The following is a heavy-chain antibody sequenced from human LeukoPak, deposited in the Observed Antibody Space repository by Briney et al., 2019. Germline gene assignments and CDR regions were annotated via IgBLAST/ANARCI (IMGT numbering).Heavy chain of an antibody. J-gene: IGHJ6*04. D-gene: IGHD3-9*01. Sequence: AETLSLTCTVSGGSISSYYWSWIRQPPGKGLEWIGYIYYSGSTNYSPSLKSRVTMSVDTSKNQFSLKLSSVTAADTAVYYCASSYYDVLTGSTLEMDVWGKGTTVTVSS. V-gene: IGHV4-59*01. CDR3: ASSYYDVLTGSTLEMDV. CDR1: GGSISSYY. CDR2: IYYSGST.